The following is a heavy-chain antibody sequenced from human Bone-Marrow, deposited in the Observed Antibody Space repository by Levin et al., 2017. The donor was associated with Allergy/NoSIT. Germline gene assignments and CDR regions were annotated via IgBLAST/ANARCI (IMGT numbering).Heavy chain of an antibody. D-gene: IGHD3-9*01. CDR2: MSYDGSVQ. V-gene: IGHV3-30*18. CDR3: AKETIPQAGPNYFDY. Sequence: PGGSLRLSCAASGFTFSRFGMHWIRQPPGKGLEWVAVMSYDGSVQHYGDSVKGRFTISRDNSKNTLYLQMSSLRGEDTAIYYCAKETIPQAGPNYFDYWGQGTLVAVSS. J-gene: IGHJ4*02. CDR1: GFTFSRFG.